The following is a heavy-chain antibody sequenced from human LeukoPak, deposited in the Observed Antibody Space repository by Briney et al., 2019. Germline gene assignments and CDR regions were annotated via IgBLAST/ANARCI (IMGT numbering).Heavy chain of an antibody. CDR3: AKRGSSFSFDY. CDR1: GFTFSSYS. D-gene: IGHD6-19*01. J-gene: IGHJ4*02. CDR2: ITGGGTNT. Sequence: GGSLRLSCAASGFTFSSYSMSWVRQAPGKGLEWVSAITGGGTNTASADSVQGRFTIYRDNSKNTLYLQMNSLRAEDTAMYYCAKRGSSFSFDYWGQGSLVTVSS. V-gene: IGHV3-23*01.